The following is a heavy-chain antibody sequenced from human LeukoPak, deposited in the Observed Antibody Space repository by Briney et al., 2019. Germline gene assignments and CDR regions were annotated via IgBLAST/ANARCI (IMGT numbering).Heavy chain of an antibody. Sequence: TSVKVSCKASGGAFSSYAISWVRQAPGQGLEWMGGIIPIFGTANYAQKFQVRVTITADESTSTAYMELSSLRSEDTAVYYCARAATYSSSWSKFDYWRQGTLVTVSS. CDR3: ARAATYSSSWSKFDY. CDR1: GGAFSSYA. D-gene: IGHD6-13*01. J-gene: IGHJ4*02. V-gene: IGHV1-69*13. CDR2: IIPIFGTA.